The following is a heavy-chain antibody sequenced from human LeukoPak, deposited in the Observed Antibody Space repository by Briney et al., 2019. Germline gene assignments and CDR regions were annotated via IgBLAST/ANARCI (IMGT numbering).Heavy chain of an antibody. CDR2: IYSGGTI. Sequence: GGSLRLSCAASEFTVSNNYMSWVRQAPGKGLGWVSVIYSGGTIYYADSVKGRFTISRDDSKNTLYLQMSSLRADDTAVYYCARGLVRFDYWGQGTLVTVSS. V-gene: IGHV3-66*01. CDR1: EFTVSNNY. J-gene: IGHJ4*02. CDR3: ARGLVRFDY. D-gene: IGHD3-9*01.